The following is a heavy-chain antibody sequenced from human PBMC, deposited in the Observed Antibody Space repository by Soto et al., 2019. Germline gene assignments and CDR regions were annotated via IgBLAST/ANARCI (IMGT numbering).Heavy chain of an antibody. V-gene: IGHV1-69*02. D-gene: IGHD3-22*01. Sequence: QVQLVQSGAEVKKPGSSVKVSCKASGGTFSSYTISWVRQAPGQGLEWMGRIIPILGIANYAQKLQCRVTLTADKSTRTAYMGLSSLRSEATAVYYCASRYASSDYWGQGTLVTVSS. CDR1: GGTFSSYT. J-gene: IGHJ4*02. CDR3: ASRYASSDY. CDR2: IIPILGIA.